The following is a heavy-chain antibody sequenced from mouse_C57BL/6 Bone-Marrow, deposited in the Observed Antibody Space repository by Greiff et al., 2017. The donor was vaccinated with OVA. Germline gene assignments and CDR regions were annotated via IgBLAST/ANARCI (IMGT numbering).Heavy chain of an antibody. CDR3: SRCYYGSSFDV. Sequence: QVQLQQSGPELVKPGASVKISCTASGYSFTRYYIHWVKQRPGQRLEWIGWIYPGSGNTKYNEKFKGKATLTADTSYSPAYMQLSSLTSEYSAVYYCSRCYYGSSFDVWGRGTTLTVSS. V-gene: IGHV1-66*01. D-gene: IGHD1-1*01. CDR2: IYPGSGNT. CDR1: GYSFTRYY. J-gene: IGHJ2*01.